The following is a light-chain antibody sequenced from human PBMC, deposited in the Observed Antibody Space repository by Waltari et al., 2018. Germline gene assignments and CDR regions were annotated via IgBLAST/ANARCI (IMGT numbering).Light chain of an antibody. V-gene: IGKV3-15*01. Sequence: EIVLTQSPATLSVSPGESATLSCRASQSVRTHLAWYQQKPGQAPRLLIYGASNMATGIPARFSCSGSWTEFTLTIRSLQSEDFALYHCQQYNHWPPEFPFGPGTKVDIK. CDR3: QQYNHWPPEFP. J-gene: IGKJ3*01. CDR1: QSVRTH. CDR2: GAS.